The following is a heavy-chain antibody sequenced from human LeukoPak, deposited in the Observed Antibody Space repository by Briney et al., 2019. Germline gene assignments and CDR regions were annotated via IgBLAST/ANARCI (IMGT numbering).Heavy chain of an antibody. CDR2: INPSGGDT. V-gene: IGHV1-46*01. Sequence: ASVKVSCKASGYTSSNYYMHWVRHAPGQGFEWMGIINPSGGDTRYAQKFQCRVSMTRDMSTSTVYMELSSLRSEDTAVYFCARGRHILMVTVNFDYWGQGTLVTVSS. CDR1: GYTSSNYY. D-gene: IGHD2-21*02. J-gene: IGHJ4*02. CDR3: ARGRHILMVTVNFDY.